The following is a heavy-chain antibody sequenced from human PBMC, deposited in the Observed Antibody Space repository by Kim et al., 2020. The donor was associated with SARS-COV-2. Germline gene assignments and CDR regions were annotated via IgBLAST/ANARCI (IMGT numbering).Heavy chain of an antibody. Sequence: SETLSLTCTVSGGSVSSGSYYWSWIRQPPGKGLEWIGYIYYSGSTNYNPSLKSRVTISVDTSKNQFSLKLSSVTAADTAVYYCARGRVISRDQWFGELWSLDYWGQGTLVTVSS. V-gene: IGHV4-61*01. D-gene: IGHD3-10*01. CDR3: ARGRVISRDQWFGELWSLDY. J-gene: IGHJ4*02. CDR2: IYYSGST. CDR1: GGSVSSGSYY.